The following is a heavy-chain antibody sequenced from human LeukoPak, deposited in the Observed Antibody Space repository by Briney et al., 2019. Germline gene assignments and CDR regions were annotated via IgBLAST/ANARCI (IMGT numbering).Heavy chain of an antibody. J-gene: IGHJ4*02. CDR1: GGSISSYY. D-gene: IGHD4-23*01. CDR2: IYYSGST. Sequence: PSETLSLTCTVSGGSISSYYWSWIRQPPGKGLEWIGYIYYSGSTNYNPSLKSRVTISVDTSKNQFSLQLSSVTAADTAVYYCARTRAYGGRPDYWGQGTLVTVSS. V-gene: IGHV4-59*12. CDR3: ARTRAYGGRPDY.